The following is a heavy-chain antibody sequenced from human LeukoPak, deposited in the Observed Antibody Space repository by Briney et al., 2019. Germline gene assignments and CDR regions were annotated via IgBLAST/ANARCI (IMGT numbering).Heavy chain of an antibody. Sequence: SETLSLTCTVSGGSISSYYWSWIRQPPGKGLEWIGYIYYSGSTNYNPSLKSRVTISVDTSKNQFSLKLSSVTAADTAVYYCAGKKTIFGVVSDYYYGMDVWGQGTTVTVSS. CDR1: GGSISSYY. D-gene: IGHD3-3*01. V-gene: IGHV4-59*01. CDR2: IYYSGST. CDR3: AGKKTIFGVVSDYYYGMDV. J-gene: IGHJ6*02.